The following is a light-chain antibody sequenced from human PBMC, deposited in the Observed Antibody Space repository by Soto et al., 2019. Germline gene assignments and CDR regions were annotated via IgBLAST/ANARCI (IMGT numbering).Light chain of an antibody. CDR3: ATWDDSLYGGV. J-gene: IGLJ3*02. CDR2: NEN. Sequence: QSVLTQPPSASGTPGQRVTISCSGSSSNIGSETVNWYQQLPGTAPKLLVYNENQRPSGVPDRFSGSKSGTSASLAISGLQSEDEADYYCATWDDSLYGGVFGGGTKLTVL. V-gene: IGLV1-44*01. CDR1: SSNIGSET.